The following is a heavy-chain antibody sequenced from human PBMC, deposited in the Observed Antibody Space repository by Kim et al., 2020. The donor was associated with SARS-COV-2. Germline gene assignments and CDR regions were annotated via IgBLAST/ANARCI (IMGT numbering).Heavy chain of an antibody. V-gene: IGHV3-74*01. D-gene: IGHD3-10*01. CDR3: VRDLSGSFGDPNFDY. J-gene: IGHJ4*02. Sequence: GGSLRLSCAASGFTFREHWMHWVRQSPGKGLMWVSRIYNDGTKTDYADSVRGRFMISRDNAKNMLYLQIDDLRVDDTGAYYCVRDLSGSFGDPNFDYWGRGTLVTVPS. CDR1: GFTFREHW. CDR2: IYNDGTKT.